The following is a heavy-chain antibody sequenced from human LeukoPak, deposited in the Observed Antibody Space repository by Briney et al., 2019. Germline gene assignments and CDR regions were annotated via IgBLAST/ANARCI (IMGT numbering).Heavy chain of an antibody. CDR1: GYTFTSYG. CDR3: ARDLRGGYDSSGYWDPWFDC. D-gene: IGHD3-22*01. Sequence: ASVKVSCKASGYTFTSYGISWVRQAPGQGLEWMGWISAHNGNTNYAQKLQGRVTMTTDTSTSTAYMELRSLRSDDTAVYYCARDLRGGYDSSGYWDPWFDCWGQGTLVTVSS. J-gene: IGHJ4*02. CDR2: ISAHNGNT. V-gene: IGHV1-18*01.